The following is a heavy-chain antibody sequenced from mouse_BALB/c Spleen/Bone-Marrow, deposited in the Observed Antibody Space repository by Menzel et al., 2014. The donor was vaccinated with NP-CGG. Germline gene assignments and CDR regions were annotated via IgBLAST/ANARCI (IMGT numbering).Heavy chain of an antibody. J-gene: IGHJ4*01. D-gene: IGHD4-1*01. Sequence: EVQLQQSGAEPGKPGASVKLSCAASGFNIKDTYMHWVKQRPEQGLEWIGRIDPANGNTKYDPKFQGKATITADTSSNTASLQLSSVTSEDTAVYYCARWEYYAMDYWGQATSIAVST. CDR3: ARWEYYAMDY. V-gene: IGHV14-3*02. CDR2: IDPANGNT. CDR1: GFNIKDTY.